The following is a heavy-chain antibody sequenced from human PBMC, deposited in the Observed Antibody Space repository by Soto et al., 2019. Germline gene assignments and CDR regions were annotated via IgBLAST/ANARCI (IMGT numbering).Heavy chain of an antibody. Sequence: GASVKVSCKASGGTFSSYAISWVRQAPGQGLEWMGWINPNSGGTNYAQKFQGRVTMTRDTSISTAYMELSRLRSDDTAVYYCARTPSQWETTLDYWGQGTLVTVSS. J-gene: IGHJ4*02. CDR1: GGTFSSYA. CDR3: ARTPSQWETTLDY. V-gene: IGHV1-2*02. D-gene: IGHD1-26*01. CDR2: INPNSGGT.